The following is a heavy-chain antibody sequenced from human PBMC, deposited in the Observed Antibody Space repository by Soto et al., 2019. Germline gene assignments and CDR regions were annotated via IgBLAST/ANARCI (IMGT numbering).Heavy chain of an antibody. D-gene: IGHD3-22*01. V-gene: IGHV1-18*01. Sequence: GAAVKVSCKACGCTFTRYGISWVRQAPGQGLEWMGWISAYNGNTNYAQKLQGRVTMTTDTSTSTAYMELRSLRSDDTAVYYCARTRHDDYYDSSGYSDYWGQGTLVTVSS. J-gene: IGHJ4*02. CDR1: GCTFTRYG. CDR3: ARTRHDDYYDSSGYSDY. CDR2: ISAYNGNT.